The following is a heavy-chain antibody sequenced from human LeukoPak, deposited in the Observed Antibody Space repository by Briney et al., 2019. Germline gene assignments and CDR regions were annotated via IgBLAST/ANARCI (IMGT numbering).Heavy chain of an antibody. CDR3: ARDGVAADTYHFLGFSS. CDR2: IYSGGTT. D-gene: IGHD2-15*01. Sequence: TGGSLRLSCAASGFTVSSSYMSWVPQAPGKGLEWVSTIYSGGTTYYADSVKGRFTLSRDSSKNTLSRQMDSLRDEDTAVYYCARDGVAADTYHFLGFSSWGQGTLVTVSS. J-gene: IGHJ4*02. V-gene: IGHV3-53*01. CDR1: GFTVSSSY.